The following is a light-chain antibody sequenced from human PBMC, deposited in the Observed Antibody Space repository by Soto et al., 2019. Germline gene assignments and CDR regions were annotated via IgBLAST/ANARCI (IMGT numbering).Light chain of an antibody. CDR1: QSISSW. CDR3: QQYNSYPPLT. J-gene: IGKJ4*01. V-gene: IGKV1-5*03. CDR2: KAS. Sequence: DIQMTQSPSTLSASVGDRVTITFRASQSISSWLAWYQQKPGKAPKLLIYKASSLESGLPSRLSGSGSGTEFTLTISSLQPDDFATYYCQQYNSYPPLTFGGGTKVDIK.